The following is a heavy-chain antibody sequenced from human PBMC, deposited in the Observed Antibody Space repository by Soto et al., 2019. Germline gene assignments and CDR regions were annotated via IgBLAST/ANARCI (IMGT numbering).Heavy chain of an antibody. CDR1: GNSFSSHA. D-gene: IGHD6-13*01. J-gene: IGHJ4*02. CDR2: IIPVFDTP. V-gene: IGHV1-69*06. CDR3: ARGGALSTSWYWGDGLDS. Sequence: QVHLEQSGSEVKKSGSSVKVSCTSSGNSFSSHAITWVRQAPGQGLEWMGGIIPVFDTPTYARRFQDRVTITADKSTNTSYMELRSLRSEDTAVYYCARGGALSTSWYWGDGLDSWGQGTQVTVSS.